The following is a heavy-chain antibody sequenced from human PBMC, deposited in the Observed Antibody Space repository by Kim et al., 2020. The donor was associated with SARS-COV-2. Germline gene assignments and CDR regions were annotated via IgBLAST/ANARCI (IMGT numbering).Heavy chain of an antibody. Sequence: GEERKRDCKGSGYSFTDYWIAWGRQGKGKGLEWMGIIYLGDSDTRYSPSFQGQVTIAADKDRSTAYLQWSSLKASDTAMYYCARRHPSATSTAFDYWGQGTLVTVSS. CDR3: ARRHPSATSTAFDY. J-gene: IGHJ4*02. CDR1: GYSFTDYW. V-gene: IGHV5-51*01. CDR2: IYLGDSDT. D-gene: IGHD1-1*01.